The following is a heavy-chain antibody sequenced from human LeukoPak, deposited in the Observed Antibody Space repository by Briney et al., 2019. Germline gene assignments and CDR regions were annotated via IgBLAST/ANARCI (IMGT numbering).Heavy chain of an antibody. J-gene: IGHJ4*02. CDR3: ARYSQYYFDSITSTRKYYFDY. CDR1: GGSFSGYY. Sequence: SETLSLTCAVYGGSFSGYYWSWIRQPPGKGLEWIGYIYYSGSAYYNPSLKSRVTLSIDTSKNQFSLNLSSVTAADTAVYYCARYSQYYFDSITSTRKYYFDYWGQGALVTVSS. CDR2: IYYSGSA. V-gene: IGHV4-30-4*08. D-gene: IGHD3-22*01.